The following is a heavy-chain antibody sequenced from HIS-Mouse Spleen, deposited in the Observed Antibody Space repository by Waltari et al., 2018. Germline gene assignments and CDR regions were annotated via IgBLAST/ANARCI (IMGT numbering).Heavy chain of an antibody. J-gene: IGHJ2*01. D-gene: IGHD6-13*01. V-gene: IGHV4-39*07. CDR2: IYYSGST. Sequence: QLQLQESGPGLVKPSETLSLTCTVSGGSISSSSYYWGWIRQPPGKVLEWIGSIYYSGSTYTNPSLKSRVTISVDTSKNQFSLKLSSVTAADTAVYYCAREIPYSSSWYDWYFDLWGRGTLVTVSS. CDR3: AREIPYSSSWYDWYFDL. CDR1: GGSISSSSYY.